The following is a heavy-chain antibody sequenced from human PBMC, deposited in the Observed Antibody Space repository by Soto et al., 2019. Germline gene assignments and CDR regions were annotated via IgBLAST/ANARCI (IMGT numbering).Heavy chain of an antibody. V-gene: IGHV5-10-1*01. J-gene: IGHJ5*02. CDR2: IYPRDSYV. D-gene: IGHD2-2*01. Sequence: GESLKISCTGFGYTFTTFWISWVRQMPGKSLEWRGSIYPRDSYVTYSPSFQGHVTNSLDKSISTAYLQWGSLKASDTAMYYCARLFCSTTTCDSWFDPWGQGTLVTVS. CDR3: ARLFCSTTTCDSWFDP. CDR1: GYTFTTFW.